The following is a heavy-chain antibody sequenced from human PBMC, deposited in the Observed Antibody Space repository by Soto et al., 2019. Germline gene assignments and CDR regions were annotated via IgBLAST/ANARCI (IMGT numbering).Heavy chain of an antibody. J-gene: IGHJ6*02. V-gene: IGHV1-46*01. Sequence: ASVKVSCKASGYTFTSYYMHWVRQAPGQGLEWMGIINPSGGSTSYAQKFQGRVTMTRDTSTGTVYMELSSLRSEDTAVYYCAREYYGDYYYYGMDVWGQGTTVTVSS. CDR2: INPSGGST. CDR1: GYTFTSYY. D-gene: IGHD4-17*01. CDR3: AREYYGDYYYYGMDV.